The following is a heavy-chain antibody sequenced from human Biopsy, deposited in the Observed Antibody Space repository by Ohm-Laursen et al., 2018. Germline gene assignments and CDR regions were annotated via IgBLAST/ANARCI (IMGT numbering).Heavy chain of an antibody. Sequence: ASVKVSCKPSGYTFTAFSVHWLRQAPGQGLGWMGWINPKSGDTDYPQNFQGRVSMTRDTSISTAYMDLSRLRSDDTAVYYCARGRRHCSGTCSRWYFDLWGRGTLVTVSS. V-gene: IGHV1-2*02. CDR1: GYTFTAFS. D-gene: IGHD2-2*01. CDR3: ARGRRHCSGTCSRWYFDL. J-gene: IGHJ2*01. CDR2: INPKSGDT.